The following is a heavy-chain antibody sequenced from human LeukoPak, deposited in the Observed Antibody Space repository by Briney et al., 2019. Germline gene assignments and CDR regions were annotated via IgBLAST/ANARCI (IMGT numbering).Heavy chain of an antibody. CDR3: ARDPMVRGVGGY. D-gene: IGHD3-10*01. J-gene: IGHJ4*02. CDR2: IYHSGST. CDR1: GGSISSYY. V-gene: IGHV4-59*12. Sequence: PSETLSLTCTVSGGSISSYYWSWIRQPPGKGLEWIGYIYHSGSTYYNPSLKSRVTISVDTSKNQFSLKLSSVTAADTAVYYYARDPMVRGVGGYWGQGTLVTVSA.